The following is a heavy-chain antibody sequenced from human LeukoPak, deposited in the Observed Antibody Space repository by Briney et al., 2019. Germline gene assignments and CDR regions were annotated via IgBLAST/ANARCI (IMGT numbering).Heavy chain of an antibody. V-gene: IGHV1-2*02. D-gene: IGHD3-10*01. J-gene: IGHJ4*02. CDR2: INPNSGGT. Sequence: GASVKVSCKASRYTFTGYYMHWVRQAPGQGLEWMGWINPNSGGTNYAQKFQGRVTMTRDTSISTAYMELSRLRSDDTAVYYCARLYYYGSGSYYWAPTFDYWGQGTLVTVSS. CDR1: RYTFTGYY. CDR3: ARLYYYGSGSYYWAPTFDY.